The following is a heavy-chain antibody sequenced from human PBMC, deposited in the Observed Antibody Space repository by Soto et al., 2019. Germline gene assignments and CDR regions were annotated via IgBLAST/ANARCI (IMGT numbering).Heavy chain of an antibody. CDR3: ARVRAQYCSSTSCYFDDHRNFDY. V-gene: IGHV4-59*01. CDR1: GGSISSYY. Sequence: QVQLQESGPGLVKPSETLSLTCTVSGGSISSYYWSWIRQPPGKGLEWIGYIYYSGSTNYNPSLKSRVTISVDTSKNQFSLKLSSVTAADTAVYYCARVRAQYCSSTSCYFDDHRNFDYWGQGTLVTVSS. D-gene: IGHD2-2*01. CDR2: IYYSGST. J-gene: IGHJ4*02.